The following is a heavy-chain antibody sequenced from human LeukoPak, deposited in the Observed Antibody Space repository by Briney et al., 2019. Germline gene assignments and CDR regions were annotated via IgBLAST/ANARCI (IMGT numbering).Heavy chain of an antibody. D-gene: IGHD3/OR15-3a*01. J-gene: IGHJ4*02. V-gene: IGHV4-39*01. CDR3: ARQTGSGLFTLP. CDR2: IYYSGNT. CDR1: GVSISSSNSY. Sequence: PSETLSLTCTVSGVSISSSNSYWGWIRQPPGKGLEWIGSIYYSGNTYYNASLKSQVSISIDTSKNQFSLRLTSVTAADTAVYYCARQTGSGLFTLPGGQGTLVTVSS.